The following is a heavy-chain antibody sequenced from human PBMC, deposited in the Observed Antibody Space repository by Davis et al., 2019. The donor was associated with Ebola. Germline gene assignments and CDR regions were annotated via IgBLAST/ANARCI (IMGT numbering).Heavy chain of an antibody. V-gene: IGHV1-18*01. D-gene: IGHD3-10*01. CDR2: ISAYNGNT. CDR3: ARRDYGSGSYSFDY. CDR1: GYTFTSYG. J-gene: IGHJ4*02. Sequence: ASVKVSCKASGYTFTSYGISWVRQAPGQGLEWMGWISAYNGNTNYAQKLQGRVTMTTDTSTSTAYMELRSLRSDDTAVYYCARRDYGSGSYSFDYWGQGTLVTVSS.